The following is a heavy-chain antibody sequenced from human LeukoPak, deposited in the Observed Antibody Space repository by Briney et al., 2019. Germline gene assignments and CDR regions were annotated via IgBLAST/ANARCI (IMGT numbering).Heavy chain of an antibody. V-gene: IGHV4-59*01. Sequence: SETLSLTCTVSGGSISSYYWSWIRQPPGKGLEWIGYIYYSGSTNYNPSLKSRVTISVDTSKNQFSLKLSSVTAADTAVYYCARDGYSYGSSWFDPWGQGTLVTVSS. CDR2: IYYSGST. D-gene: IGHD5-18*01. CDR1: GGSISSYY. CDR3: ARDGYSYGSSWFDP. J-gene: IGHJ5*02.